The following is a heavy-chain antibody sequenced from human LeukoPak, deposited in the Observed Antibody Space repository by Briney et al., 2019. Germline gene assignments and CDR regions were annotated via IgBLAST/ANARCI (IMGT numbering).Heavy chain of an antibody. CDR3: AKDKGDSSGWLNFDY. V-gene: IGHV3-23*01. D-gene: IGHD6-19*01. CDR2: ISGSGGST. J-gene: IGHJ4*02. CDR1: GFTFSSYA. Sequence: GGSLRLSCAASGFTFSSYAMSWVRQAPGKGLEWVSAISGSGGSTYYADSVKGRFTISRDNSKNTLYLQMSSLRAEDTAVYYCAKDKGDSSGWLNFDYWGQGTLVTVSS.